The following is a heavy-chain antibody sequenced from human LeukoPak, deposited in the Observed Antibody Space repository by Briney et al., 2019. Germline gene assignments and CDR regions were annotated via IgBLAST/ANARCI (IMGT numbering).Heavy chain of an antibody. CDR3: ARGSSESLEGCDY. CDR1: GGSISSSNW. Sequence: PSETLSLTCAVSGGSISSSNWWSWVRQPPGKGLEWIGEMYHGGNTNYNPSLKSRVTISVDKSKNQFSLMLNSVTAADTAVYYCARGSSESLEGCDYWGQGTLVTVSS. CDR2: MYHGGNT. V-gene: IGHV4-4*02. D-gene: IGHD3-10*01. J-gene: IGHJ4*02.